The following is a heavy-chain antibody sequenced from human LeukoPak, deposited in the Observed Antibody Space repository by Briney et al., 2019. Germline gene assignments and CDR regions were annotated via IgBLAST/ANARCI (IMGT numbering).Heavy chain of an antibody. CDR3: AGDLRQYNAEYFHH. CDR2: ISTGSSTI. D-gene: IGHD1-1*01. J-gene: IGHJ1*01. Sequence: PGGSLRLSCAASGFTFSSYSMNWVRQAPGKGLEWVSYISTGSSTIYYADSVKGRFTISRDNAKKSLYLQMNSLRDEDTAVYYCAGDLRQYNAEYFHHWGQGTLVAVSS. V-gene: IGHV3-48*02. CDR1: GFTFSSYS.